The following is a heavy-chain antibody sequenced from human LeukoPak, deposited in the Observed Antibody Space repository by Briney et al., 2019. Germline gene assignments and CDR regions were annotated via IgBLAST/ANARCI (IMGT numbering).Heavy chain of an antibody. J-gene: IGHJ5*02. D-gene: IGHD2-15*01. V-gene: IGHV3-21*01. CDR1: GFTFSAYS. Sequence: GGSLRLSCAASGFTFSAYSMNWVRQAPGKGLEWVSSISSSSRYIYYADSVKGRFTISRDNAKDSLYLQMNSLRAEDTAVYYCAKCSGGNCYHSDDHWGQGTLVTVSP. CDR3: AKCSGGNCYHSDDH. CDR2: ISSSSRYI.